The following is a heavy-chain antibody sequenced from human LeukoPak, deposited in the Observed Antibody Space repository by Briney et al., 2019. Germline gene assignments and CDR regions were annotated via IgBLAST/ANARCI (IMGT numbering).Heavy chain of an antibody. J-gene: IGHJ4*02. CDR2: IYYSGST. V-gene: IGHV4-61*01. CDR1: GGSVSSGIYY. Sequence: SETLSLTGTVSGGSVSSGIYYWSWIRQPPGKGLEWIGYIYYSGSTNYNPSLKSRVTISVDTSKNQFSLKLSSVTAADTAVYYCARTYYDILTGYPAGDYWGQGTLVTVSS. D-gene: IGHD3-9*01. CDR3: ARTYYDILTGYPAGDY.